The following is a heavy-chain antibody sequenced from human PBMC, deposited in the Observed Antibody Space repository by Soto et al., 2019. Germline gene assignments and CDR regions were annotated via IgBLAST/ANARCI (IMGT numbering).Heavy chain of an antibody. J-gene: IGHJ5*02. CDR2: IYYSGST. CDR1: GGSISSYY. D-gene: IGHD3-22*01. V-gene: IGHV4-59*01. CDR3: ARDAPRTSYYDSSGYPKPNWLDP. Sequence: SETLSLTCTVSGGSISSYYWSWIRQPPGKGLEWIGYIYYSGSTNYNPSLKSRVTISVDTSKNQFSLKLSSVTAADTAVYYCARDAPRTSYYDSSGYPKPNWLDPWGQGTLVTVSS.